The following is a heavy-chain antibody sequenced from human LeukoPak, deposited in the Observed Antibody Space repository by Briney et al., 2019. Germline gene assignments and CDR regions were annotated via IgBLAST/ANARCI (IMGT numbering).Heavy chain of an antibody. CDR3: ARDNDFFDY. J-gene: IGHJ4*02. Sequence: SETLSLTCSVSGGSINTYYWSCIRQPAGKGLEWIGRIHSSGSTHYNPSLKSRVPMSLDTSKNQFSLKLTSVTAADTAVYYYARDNDFFDYWGQGTLVTVSS. CDR2: IHSSGST. CDR1: GGSINTYY. V-gene: IGHV4-4*07.